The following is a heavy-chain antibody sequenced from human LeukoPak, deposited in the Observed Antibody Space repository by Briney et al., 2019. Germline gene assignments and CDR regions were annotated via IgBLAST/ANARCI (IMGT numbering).Heavy chain of an antibody. CDR1: GGSISSSSYY. D-gene: IGHD5/OR15-5a*01. Sequence: SETLSLTCTVSGGSISSSSYYWGWIRQPPGKGLEWIGSIYYSGSTYYNPSLKSRVTISVDTSKNQFSLKLSSVTAADTAVYYCARHTNQRILSGRNRRDRLDAFDIWGQGTMVTVSS. V-gene: IGHV4-39*01. CDR3: ARHTNQRILSGRNRRDRLDAFDI. J-gene: IGHJ3*02. CDR2: IYYSGST.